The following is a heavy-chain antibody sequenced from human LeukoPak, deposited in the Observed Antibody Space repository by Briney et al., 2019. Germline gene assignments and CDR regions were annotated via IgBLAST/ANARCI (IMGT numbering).Heavy chain of an antibody. D-gene: IGHD2-2*01. CDR2: IIPIFGTA. Sequence: SVKASCKASGGTFSSYAISWVRQAPGQGLEWMGGIIPIFGTANYAQKFQGRVTITADKSTSTAYMELSSLRSEDTAVYYCARVTPYCSSTSCYYFSWGQGTLVTVSS. CDR3: ARVTPYCSSTSCYYFS. V-gene: IGHV1-69*06. J-gene: IGHJ4*02. CDR1: GGTFSSYA.